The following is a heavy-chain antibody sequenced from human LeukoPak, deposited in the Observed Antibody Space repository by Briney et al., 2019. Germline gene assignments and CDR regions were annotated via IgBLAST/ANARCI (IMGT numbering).Heavy chain of an antibody. Sequence: ASVKVSCKASGYTFTGYYMHWVRQAPGQGHEWMGWINTNTGNPTYAQGFTGRFVFSLDTSVSTAYLQISSLKAEDTAVYHCARDRWFDAFDIWGQGTMVTVSS. CDR1: GYTFTGYY. V-gene: IGHV7-4-1*02. CDR3: ARDRWFDAFDI. D-gene: IGHD4-23*01. J-gene: IGHJ3*02. CDR2: INTNTGNP.